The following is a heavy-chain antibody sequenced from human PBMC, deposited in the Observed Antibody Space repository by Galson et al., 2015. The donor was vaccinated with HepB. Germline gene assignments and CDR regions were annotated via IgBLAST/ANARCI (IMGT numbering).Heavy chain of an antibody. CDR3: ARGGVGITMVRGVVDY. CDR2: INPSGGST. D-gene: IGHD3-10*01. CDR1: GYTFTSYH. Sequence: SVKVSCKASGYTFTSYHMHWVRQAPGQGLEWMGIINPSGGSTSYAQKFQGRVTMTRDTSTSTVYMELSSLRSEDTAVYYCARGGVGITMVRGVVDYWGQGTLVTVSS. J-gene: IGHJ4*02. V-gene: IGHV1-46*01.